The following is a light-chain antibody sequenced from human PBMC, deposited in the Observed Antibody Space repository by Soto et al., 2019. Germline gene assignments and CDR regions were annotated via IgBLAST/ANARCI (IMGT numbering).Light chain of an antibody. V-gene: IGLV2-14*01. Sequence: SALTQPASVSGSPGQSITISCTGTRSDVGGYNYVSWYQQHPGKAPKLMIYEVSNRPSGVSNRFSGSKSGNTASLTISGRQAEDEADYYCSSYTSSSTFYVFGTGTKMTVL. CDR2: EVS. CDR1: RSDVGGYNY. CDR3: SSYTSSSTFYV. J-gene: IGLJ1*01.